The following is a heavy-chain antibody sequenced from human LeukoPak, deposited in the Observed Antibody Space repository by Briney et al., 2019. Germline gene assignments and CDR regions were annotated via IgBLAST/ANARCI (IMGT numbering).Heavy chain of an antibody. CDR2: INAGNGNT. CDR3: ARELLGPSSSWYGNWFDP. Sequence: AASVKVSCKASGYTFTSYAMHWVRQAPGQRLEWMGWINAGNGNTKYSQKFQGRVTITRDTSASTAYMELSSLRSEDTAVYYCARELLGPSSSWYGNWFDPWGQGTLVTVSS. J-gene: IGHJ5*02. CDR1: GYTFTSYA. D-gene: IGHD6-13*01. V-gene: IGHV1-3*01.